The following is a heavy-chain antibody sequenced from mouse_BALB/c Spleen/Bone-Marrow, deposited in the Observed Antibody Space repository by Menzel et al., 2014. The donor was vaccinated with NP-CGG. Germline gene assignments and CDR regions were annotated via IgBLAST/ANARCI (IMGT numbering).Heavy chain of an antibody. CDR2: IDPANGNT. CDR1: GFNIXDTY. CDR3: ARIYYYGRGYFDY. Sequence: EVQLQQSGAELVKPGASVKLSCTASGFNIXDTYMHWVKQRPEQGLEWIGRIDPANGNTKYDPKFQGKATIIADTSSNTAYLQLSSLTSEDTAVYYCARIYYYGRGYFDYWGQGTTLTVSS. V-gene: IGHV14-3*02. D-gene: IGHD1-1*01. J-gene: IGHJ2*01.